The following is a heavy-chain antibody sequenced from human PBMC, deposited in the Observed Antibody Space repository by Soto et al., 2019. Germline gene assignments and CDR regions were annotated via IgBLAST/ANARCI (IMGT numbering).Heavy chain of an antibody. D-gene: IGHD3-16*01. Sequence: GGSLRLSCVTSGFTFSDYAMHWVRQAPGKGLEWVAVIRPDGSNRYYADSVKGRFTISRDISKNTLYLQMSSLRADDTAVYFCARVGRPQHLLTGFDNWGQGTLVTAPQ. CDR1: GFTFSDYA. J-gene: IGHJ5*02. V-gene: IGHV3-33*01. CDR3: ARVGRPQHLLTGFDN. CDR2: IRPDGSNR.